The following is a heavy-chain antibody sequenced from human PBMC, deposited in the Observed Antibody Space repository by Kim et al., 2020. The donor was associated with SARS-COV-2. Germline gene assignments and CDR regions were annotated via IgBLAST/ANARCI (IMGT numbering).Heavy chain of an antibody. CDR2: T. Sequence: TDYAAPVKGRFTISRDDSKNTLYLQMNSLKTEDTAVYYCTTDDYRNPFDYWGQGTLVTVSS. V-gene: IGHV3-15*01. J-gene: IGHJ4*02. D-gene: IGHD4-17*01. CDR3: TTDDYRNPFDY.